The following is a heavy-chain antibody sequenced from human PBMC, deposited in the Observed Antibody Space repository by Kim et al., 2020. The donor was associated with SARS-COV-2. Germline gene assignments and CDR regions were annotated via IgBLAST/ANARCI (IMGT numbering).Heavy chain of an antibody. J-gene: IGHJ4*02. CDR2: INSDASSP. V-gene: IGHV3-74*01. D-gene: IGHD6-13*01. CDR1: GFTFSNYW. Sequence: GGSLRLSCAASGFTFSNYWMHWVRQAPGKGLVWVSRINSDASSPSYAVSVKGRFTISRDNTKNTLYLQMNSLRAEDTAVYYCASYSSSWYSAIYFDYWGQGTLVTVSS. CDR3: ASYSSSWYSAIYFDY.